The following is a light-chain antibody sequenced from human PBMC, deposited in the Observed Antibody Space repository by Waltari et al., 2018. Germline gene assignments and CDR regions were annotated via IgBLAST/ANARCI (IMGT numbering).Light chain of an antibody. CDR2: KIS. CDR3: MQGSHWPRT. CDR1: QSLVHTDGNTY. J-gene: IGKJ2*01. Sequence: DVVMTQSPLSLPVTLGQPASISCRSSQSLVHTDGNTYLTWFQQRPGQPPRRLIYKISRRESGVPDRFSGSGSGTDFTLKISRVEAEDVGVYYCMQGSHWPRTFGQGTKLEI. V-gene: IGKV2-30*02.